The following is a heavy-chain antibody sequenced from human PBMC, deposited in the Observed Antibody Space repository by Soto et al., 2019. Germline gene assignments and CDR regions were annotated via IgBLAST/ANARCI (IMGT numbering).Heavy chain of an antibody. D-gene: IGHD6-13*01. CDR3: ATRAAAGTVAFDI. V-gene: IGHV4-34*01. J-gene: IGHJ3*02. CDR2: INHSGST. Sequence: QVQLQQWGAGLLKPSETLSLTCAVYGGSFSGYYWCWIRQPPGKGLEWIGEINHSGSTNYNPSLKIRVTISVDTSKNQFSLKLSSVTAADTAVYYCATRAAAGTVAFDIWGQGTMVTVSS. CDR1: GGSFSGYY.